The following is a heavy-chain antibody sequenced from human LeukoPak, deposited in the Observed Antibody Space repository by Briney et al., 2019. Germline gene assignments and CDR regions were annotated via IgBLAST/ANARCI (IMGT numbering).Heavy chain of an antibody. CDR3: ARIKWFGEFFY. CDR1: GFTFSGSA. V-gene: IGHV3-23*01. CDR2: ISGSGGST. Sequence: PGGSLRLSCAASGFTFSGSAMHWVRQASGKGLEWVSTISGSGGSTYYADSVKGRFTISRDTSKNTLYLQMNSLRAEDTAVYYCARIKWFGEFFYWGQGTLVTVSS. D-gene: IGHD3-10*01. J-gene: IGHJ4*02.